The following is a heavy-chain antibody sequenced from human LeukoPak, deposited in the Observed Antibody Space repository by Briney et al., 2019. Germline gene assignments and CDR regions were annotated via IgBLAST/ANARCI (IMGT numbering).Heavy chain of an antibody. CDR1: GFAFSDYA. CDR2: VSASGAST. D-gene: IGHD1-1*01. CDR3: AKAGSRQLEDY. V-gene: IGHV3-23*01. J-gene: IGHJ4*02. Sequence: GGSLRLSCAASGFAFSDYAMSWVRQAPGKGLEWVSAVSASGASTYYADSVEGRFSISRENSKRTLYLQMNSLRAEDTAIYYCAKAGSRQLEDYWGQGTLVTVSS.